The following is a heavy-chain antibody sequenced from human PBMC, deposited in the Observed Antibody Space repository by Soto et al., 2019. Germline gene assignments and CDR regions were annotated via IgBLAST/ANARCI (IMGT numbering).Heavy chain of an antibody. J-gene: IGHJ1*01. Sequence: PGGSLRLSCAASGFSFSNYAMSWVRQAPGKGLEWVSAISGSGGSTYYADSVKGRFTTSRDNSKNTLYLQMNSLRAEDTAVYYFAKGYRCSDCGMIEYVLHWGQGTLVAACS. V-gene: IGHV3-23*01. CDR2: ISGSGGST. CDR3: AKGYRCSDCGMIEYVLH. CDR1: GFSFSNYA. D-gene: IGHD2-21*01.